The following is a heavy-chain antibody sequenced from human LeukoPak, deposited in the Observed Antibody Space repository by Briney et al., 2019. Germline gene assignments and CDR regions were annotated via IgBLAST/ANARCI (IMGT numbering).Heavy chain of an antibody. J-gene: IGHJ4*02. D-gene: IGHD2-2*01. CDR1: GFTFSSYS. CDR3: ASDTFYCSNSDCYRFDY. Sequence: GGSLRLSCAASGFTFSSYSMHWVRQAPGKGLEWVAVISHDGSNKYYADSVKGRFTISRDNSKNRLYLQMNSLRAEDTAVYYCASDTFYCSNSDCYRFDYWGQGTLVTVSS. V-gene: IGHV3-30-3*01. CDR2: ISHDGSNK.